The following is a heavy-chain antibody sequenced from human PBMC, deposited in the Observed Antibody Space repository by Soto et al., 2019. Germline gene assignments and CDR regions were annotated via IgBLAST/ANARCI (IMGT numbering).Heavy chain of an antibody. D-gene: IGHD1-1*01. CDR3: GRIQSTTYFDY. CDR1: GFSLSTSGVG. J-gene: IGHJ4*02. Sequence: SRPTLVNPTQTLTLTCTFSGFSLSTSGVGVSWIRQPPGKALEWLARIDWDDEKYYSTSLKTRLTISKDTSKNQVVLTITNMDHVDTAPYYCGRIQSTTYFDYWGPGTLVSVSS. CDR2: IDWDDEK. V-gene: IGHV2-70*11.